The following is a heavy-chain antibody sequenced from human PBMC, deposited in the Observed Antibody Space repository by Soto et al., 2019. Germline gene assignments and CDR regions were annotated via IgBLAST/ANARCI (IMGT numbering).Heavy chain of an antibody. CDR2: IYYSGST. J-gene: IGHJ5*02. V-gene: IGHV4-30-4*01. CDR1: GGSISSGDYY. Sequence: QVQLQESGPGLVKPSQTLSLTCTVSGGSISSGDYYWSWIRQPPGKGLEWIGYIYYSGSTYYNPSLKSRVTISVDTSKNQFSLKLSSVTAADTAVYYCARDDLHVDGGSYFWFDPWGQGTLVTVSS. CDR3: ARDDLHVDGGSYFWFDP. D-gene: IGHD1-26*01.